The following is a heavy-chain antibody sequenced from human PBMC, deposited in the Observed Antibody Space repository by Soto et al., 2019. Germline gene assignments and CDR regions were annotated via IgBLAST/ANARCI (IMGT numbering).Heavy chain of an antibody. CDR3: ARDYTAMVLRDYYYYGMDV. D-gene: IGHD5-18*01. J-gene: IGHJ6*02. CDR2: ISYDGSNK. CDR1: GFTFSSYA. V-gene: IGHV3-30-3*01. Sequence: QVQLVESGGGVVQPGRSLRLSCAASGFTFSSYAMHWVRQAPGKGLEWVAVISYDGSNKYYADSVKGRFTISRDNSKNTLYLQMNSLRAEDTAVYYCARDYTAMVLRDYYYYGMDVWGQGTTVTVSS.